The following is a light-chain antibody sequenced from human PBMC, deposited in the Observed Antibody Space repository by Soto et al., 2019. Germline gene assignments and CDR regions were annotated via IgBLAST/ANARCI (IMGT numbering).Light chain of an antibody. CDR3: QSYDSCLSGVV. CDR2: GNS. Sequence: QSVLTQPPSVSGAPGQGVTISCTGSSSNIGAGYDVHWYQQLPGTAPKLLIYGNSNRPSGVPDRFSGAKSGTSASLAITELQAEEEADYYCQSYDSCLSGVVFGGGTKLTVL. J-gene: IGLJ2*01. V-gene: IGLV1-40*01. CDR1: SSNIGAGYD.